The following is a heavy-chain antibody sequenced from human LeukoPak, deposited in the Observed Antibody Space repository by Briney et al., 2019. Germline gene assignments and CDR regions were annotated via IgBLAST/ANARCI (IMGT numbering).Heavy chain of an antibody. D-gene: IGHD3-10*01. CDR3: AKDYYGSGSLFDY. J-gene: IGHJ4*02. Sequence: GGSLRLSCGASGFTFSGHAMTWVRQAPGKGLEWVSSISGSGGGTYYADSVKGRFTISRDNSKNTLYLQMNSLRAEDTAVYYCAKDYYGSGSLFDYWGQGTLVTVSS. CDR2: ISGSGGGT. CDR1: GFTFSGHA. V-gene: IGHV3-23*01.